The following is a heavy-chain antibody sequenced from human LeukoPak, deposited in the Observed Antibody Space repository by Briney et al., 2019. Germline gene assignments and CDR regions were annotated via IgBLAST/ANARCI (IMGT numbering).Heavy chain of an antibody. CDR3: ARTIVHPYSSSWYSSPLFIDEGQNNWFDP. CDR1: VYTFTSYD. Sequence: GASVKVSCKASVYTFTSYDINWVRQATGQGLEWMGWMNPNSGNTGYAQKFQGRVTMTRNTSISTAYMELSSLRSEDTAVYYCARTIVHPYSSSWYSSPLFIDEGQNNWFDPWGQGTLVTVSS. V-gene: IGHV1-8*01. J-gene: IGHJ5*02. D-gene: IGHD6-13*01. CDR2: MNPNSGNT.